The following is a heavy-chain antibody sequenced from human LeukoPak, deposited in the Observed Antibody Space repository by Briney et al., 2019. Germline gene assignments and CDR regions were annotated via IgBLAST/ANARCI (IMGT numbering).Heavy chain of an antibody. V-gene: IGHV3-48*02. J-gene: IGHJ4*02. CDR1: GFTFSSYG. D-gene: IGHD6-19*01. CDR2: ISTTSSTI. CDR3: ARGKEKWLDHFDY. Sequence: GGSLRLSCAASGFTFSSYGMNWVRQAPGKGLEWVSYISTTSSTIYYADSVKGRFTMSRDNAKNSLYLQMDSMRDEDTAVYYCARGKEKWLDHFDYWGQGSLVTVSS.